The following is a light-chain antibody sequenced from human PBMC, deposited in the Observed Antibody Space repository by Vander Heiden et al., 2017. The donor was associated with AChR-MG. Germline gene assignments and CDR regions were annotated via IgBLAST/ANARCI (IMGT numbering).Light chain of an antibody. V-gene: IGLV6-57*02. CDR3: QSYDSSNVV. CDR1: SGSIDSNY. CDR2: EDN. Sequence: NFMLTQPHSASKSPGRAVTISCNGSSGSIDSNYVQWYQQRPGSAPTTVIYEDNQRPSEVPDRFSGSIDSSSNSASLTISGLKTEDEADYDCQSYDSSNVVFGGGTKLTVL. J-gene: IGLJ2*01.